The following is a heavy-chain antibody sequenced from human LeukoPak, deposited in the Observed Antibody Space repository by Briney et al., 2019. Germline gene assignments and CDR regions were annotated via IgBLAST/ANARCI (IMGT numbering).Heavy chain of an antibody. CDR2: ISSSGDTM. CDR1: GFGFSDYY. D-gene: IGHD3-10*01. CDR3: AREAQIITMVRGYFDY. J-gene: IGHJ4*02. V-gene: IGHV3-11*04. Sequence: NPGGSLRLSCAASGFGFSDYYMSWIRQAPGKGLEWVSYISSSGDTMSYADSVKGRFTISRDNAKNSLYLQMSSLRAEDAAIYYCAREAQIITMVRGYFDYWGQGTLVTVSS.